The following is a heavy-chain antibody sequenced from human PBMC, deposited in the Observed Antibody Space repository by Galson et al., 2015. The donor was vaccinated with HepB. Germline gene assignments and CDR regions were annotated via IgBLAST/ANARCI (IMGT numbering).Heavy chain of an antibody. Sequence: SLRLSCAASGFTFNNYGMHWVRQAPGKGLEWVAFVKSDSNKYYADSVKGRFTISRDNSQNTLYLQMDSLRPEDTAVYYCARASSSRYFDLWGRGTLVTVSS. V-gene: IGHV3-30*03. J-gene: IGHJ2*01. D-gene: IGHD6-13*01. CDR1: GFTFNNYG. CDR3: ARASSSRYFDL. CDR2: VKSDSNK.